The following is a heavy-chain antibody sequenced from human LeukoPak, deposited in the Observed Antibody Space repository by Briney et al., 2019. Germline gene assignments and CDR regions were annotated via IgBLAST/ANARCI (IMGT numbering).Heavy chain of an antibody. CDR3: ARVGGWYDNWFDP. Sequence: ASVKVSCKASGYTFTGYDIHWVRQAPGQGLEWMGRINPNSGGTNYAQKFQGRVTMTRDTSISTAYMELSRLRSEDTAVYSCARVGGWYDNWFDPWGQGTLVTVSS. CDR2: INPNSGGT. CDR1: GYTFTGYD. V-gene: IGHV1-2*06. D-gene: IGHD6-19*01. J-gene: IGHJ5*02.